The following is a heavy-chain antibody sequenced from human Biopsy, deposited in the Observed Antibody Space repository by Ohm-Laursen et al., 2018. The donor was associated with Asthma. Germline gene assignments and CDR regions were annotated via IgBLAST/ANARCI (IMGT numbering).Heavy chain of an antibody. V-gene: IGHV3-30-3*01. J-gene: IGHJ6*02. D-gene: IGHD1-20*01. Sequence: SLRLSCAASGFTFSYYDMHWVRQAPGKGLEWVAVISYDGTNKDYADSVKGRFTFSRDNSQNTLSLEMNSLRVEDTAVYYCARDLRSDNWNPWGMDVWGLGTTVTVAS. CDR3: ARDLRSDNWNPWGMDV. CDR2: ISYDGTNK. CDR1: GFTFSYYD.